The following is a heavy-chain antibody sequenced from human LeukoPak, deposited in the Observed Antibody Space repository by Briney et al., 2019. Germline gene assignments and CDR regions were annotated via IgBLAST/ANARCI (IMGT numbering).Heavy chain of an antibody. J-gene: IGHJ4*02. CDR2: ISSNGGST. CDR3: VKPLLRYFGPFDY. CDR1: QFTFSSYA. Sequence: GGSLRLSCSASQFTFSSYAMHWVRQAPGKGLEYVSAISSNGGSTYYADSVKGRFTISRDNSKNTLYLQMSSLRAEDTAVYYCVKPLLRYFGPFDYWGQGTLVTVSS. D-gene: IGHD3-9*01. V-gene: IGHV3-64D*06.